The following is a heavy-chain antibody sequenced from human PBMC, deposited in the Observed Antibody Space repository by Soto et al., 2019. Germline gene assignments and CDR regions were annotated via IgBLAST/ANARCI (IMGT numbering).Heavy chain of an antibody. CDR1: GFTFSTYG. V-gene: IGHV3-30*18. J-gene: IGHJ4*02. CDR3: ANFNDYYDYIWGNYRADS. D-gene: IGHD3-16*02. Sequence: PGGSLRLSCAASGFTFSTYGMHWVRQAPGKGLEWVAVVSYDGSSKYYADSVKGRFTISRDNSKNTLYLQMNSLRAEDTAVYYCANFNDYYDYIWGNYRADSWGQGTHVTVSS. CDR2: VSYDGSSK.